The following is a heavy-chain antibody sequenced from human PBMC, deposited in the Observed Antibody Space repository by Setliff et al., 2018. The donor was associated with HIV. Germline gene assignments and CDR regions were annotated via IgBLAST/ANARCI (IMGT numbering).Heavy chain of an antibody. CDR1: GGSISSDY. CDR3: ARDLFSVAGNGGRYFDL. CDR2: IYYSGST. D-gene: IGHD6-19*01. J-gene: IGHJ2*01. V-gene: IGHV4-59*12. Sequence: SETLSLTCTVSGGSISSDYWSWIRQPPGKGLEWIGYIYYSGSTNYNPSLKSRVTISVDTSKNQFSLKLSSVTAADTAVYYCARDLFSVAGNGGRYFDLWGRGTLVTVSS.